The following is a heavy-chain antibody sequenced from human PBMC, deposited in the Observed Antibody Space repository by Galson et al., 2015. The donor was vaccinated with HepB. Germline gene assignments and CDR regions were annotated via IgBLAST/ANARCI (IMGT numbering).Heavy chain of an antibody. J-gene: IGHJ6*02. D-gene: IGHD4-11*01. V-gene: IGHV3-23*01. CDR2: ISGSGGST. Sequence: APGKGLEWVSAISGSGGSTYYADSVTGRFTISRDNAKNSLYLQMNSLRAEDTAVYYCARDYSNNYYYYGMDVWGQGTTVTVSS. CDR3: ARDYSNNYYYYGMDV.